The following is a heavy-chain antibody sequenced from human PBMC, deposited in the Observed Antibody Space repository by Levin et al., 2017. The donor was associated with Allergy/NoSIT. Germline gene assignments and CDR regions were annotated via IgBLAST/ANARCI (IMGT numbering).Heavy chain of an antibody. CDR1: GFTFSSYG. D-gene: IGHD2/OR15-2a*01. CDR2: ISYDGGNQ. J-gene: IGHJ5*02. CDR3: AKDNRVRDPLGNWFDP. V-gene: IGHV3-30*18. Sequence: GESLKISCAASGFTFSSYGMHWVRQAPGKGPEWVAVISYDGGNQYYADSLKGRFTISRDNSKNTLYLQMNSLRAEDTAVYYCAKDNRVRDPLGNWFDPWGQGTLVTVSS.